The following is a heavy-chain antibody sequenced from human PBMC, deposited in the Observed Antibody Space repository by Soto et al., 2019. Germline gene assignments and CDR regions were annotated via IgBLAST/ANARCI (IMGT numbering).Heavy chain of an antibody. D-gene: IGHD2-15*01. CDR1: GFTVSSNY. CDR3: ARDKCSGGSCYHRGWFDP. V-gene: IGHV3-53*04. Sequence: EVQLVESGGGLVQPGGSLRLSYAASGFTVSSNYMSWVRQAPGKGLEWVSVIYSGGSTYYADSVKGRFTISRHNSKNTXXLQMNSLRAADTAVYYCARDKCSGGSCYHRGWFDPWGQGTLVTVSS. J-gene: IGHJ5*02. CDR2: IYSGGST.